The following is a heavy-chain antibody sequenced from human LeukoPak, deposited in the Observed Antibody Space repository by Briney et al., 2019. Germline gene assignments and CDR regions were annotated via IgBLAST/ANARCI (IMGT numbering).Heavy chain of an antibody. Sequence: ASVKVSCKASGYTFTGYYMHWVRQAPGQGLEWMGWINPNSGGTNYAQKFQGRVTMTRDTSISTAYMELSRLRSDDTAVYHCARPLTTYYYDSSGFDPWGQGTLVTVSS. CDR1: GYTFTGYY. CDR3: ARPLTTYYYDSSGFDP. J-gene: IGHJ5*02. CDR2: INPNSGGT. D-gene: IGHD3-22*01. V-gene: IGHV1-2*02.